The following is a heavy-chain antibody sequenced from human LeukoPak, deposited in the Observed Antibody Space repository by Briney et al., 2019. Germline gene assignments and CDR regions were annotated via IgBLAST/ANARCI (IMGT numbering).Heavy chain of an antibody. D-gene: IGHD6-13*01. CDR3: ARDHWQQPADDAFDI. J-gene: IGHJ3*02. CDR2: ISAHNGNT. CDR1: GYTFTSYG. V-gene: IGHV1-18*01. Sequence: ASVKVSCKASGYTFTSYGISWVRQAPGQGLEWMGWISAHNGNTNYAQKLQGRVTMTTDTSTSTAYMELRSLRSDDTAVYYCARDHWQQPADDAFDIWGQGTMVTVSS.